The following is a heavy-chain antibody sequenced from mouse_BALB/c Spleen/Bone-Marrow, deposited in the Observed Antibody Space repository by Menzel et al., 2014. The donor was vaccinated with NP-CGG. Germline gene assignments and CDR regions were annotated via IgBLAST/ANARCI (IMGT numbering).Heavy chain of an antibody. D-gene: IGHD2-14*01. Sequence: VQLQQSGAELVKPGASVKLSCTASGFNIKDTYMHWVEQWPEQGLEWIGRIDPANGNTKYDPKFQGKATITADTSSNTAYLQLSSLTSEDTAVYYCATYYRYDRRFAYWGQGALVTVSA. CDR2: IDPANGNT. CDR1: GFNIKDTY. CDR3: ATYYRYDRRFAY. J-gene: IGHJ3*01. V-gene: IGHV14-3*02.